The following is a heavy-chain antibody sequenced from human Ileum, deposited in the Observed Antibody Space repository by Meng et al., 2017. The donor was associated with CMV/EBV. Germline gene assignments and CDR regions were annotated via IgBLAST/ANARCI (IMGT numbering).Heavy chain of an antibody. D-gene: IGHD5/OR15-5a*01. CDR2: IKSKTDGETT. V-gene: IGHV3-15*01. J-gene: IGHJ1*01. CDR3: VTEIPYSV. Sequence: GGSLRLSCAASGFTFNNEWMAWVRQAPGKGLEWVGRIKSKTDGETTDLAAPVKGRFTISRDEKRNMLYLQMNSLRTEDTAMYYCVTEIPYSVWGQGTLVTVSS. CDR1: GFTFNNEW.